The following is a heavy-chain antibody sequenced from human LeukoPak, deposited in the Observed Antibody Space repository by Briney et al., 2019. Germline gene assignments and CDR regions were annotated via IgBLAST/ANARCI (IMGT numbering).Heavy chain of an antibody. V-gene: IGHV4-59*01. D-gene: IGHD3-3*01. J-gene: IGHJ6*04. CDR3: ARDVRRALRFNNFYPYFGMDV. Sequence: SETLSLTCSVSGGPINFYWSWIRQSPRKGLEWIGCIYPNGSTSYNSPLKSRVTISLDTSKKQASLMLKSVTAADTAVYYCARDVRRALRFNNFYPYFGMDVWGKGTTVIVST. CDR2: IYPNGST. CDR1: GGPINFY.